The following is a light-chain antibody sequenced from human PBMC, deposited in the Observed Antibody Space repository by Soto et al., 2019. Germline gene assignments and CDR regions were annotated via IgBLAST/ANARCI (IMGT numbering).Light chain of an antibody. V-gene: IGKV3-15*01. Sequence: EVVVTQSPATLSVSPGERTTLSCRASQSVSTNLAWYQQKPGQASRLLISGASIRATGIPARFSGSGSGTESTLTISSLQSEDFAVYYCQQYNKWPLTFGGGTKVDIK. CDR3: QQYNKWPLT. CDR2: GAS. J-gene: IGKJ4*01. CDR1: QSVSTN.